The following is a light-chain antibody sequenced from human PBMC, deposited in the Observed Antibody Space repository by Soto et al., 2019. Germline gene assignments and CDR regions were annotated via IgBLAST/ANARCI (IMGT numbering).Light chain of an antibody. CDR3: QEYNSYLFT. J-gene: IGKJ3*01. Sequence: DIQMTQSPSTLSASVGDRVTITCRASQSISSWLAWYQQKPGKAPKLLIYDASSLESGVPSRFSGGGSGREFSRTISSLQPDDFATYYGQEYNSYLFTFGPGTKVDIK. V-gene: IGKV1-5*01. CDR2: DAS. CDR1: QSISSW.